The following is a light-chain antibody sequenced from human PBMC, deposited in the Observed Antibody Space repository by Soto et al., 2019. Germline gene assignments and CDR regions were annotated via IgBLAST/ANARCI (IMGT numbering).Light chain of an antibody. Sequence: QSALTQPPSASGTPGQRITISCSRSSSDFGTNYVYWYQQLPGTAPKLLIYRNNQRPSGVPDRFSGSKSGTSASLAISGLRSEDEADYHCAAWDDSLSGFYVFGTGTKVTVL. CDR3: AAWDDSLSGFYV. CDR2: RNN. J-gene: IGLJ1*01. CDR1: SSDFGTNY. V-gene: IGLV1-47*01.